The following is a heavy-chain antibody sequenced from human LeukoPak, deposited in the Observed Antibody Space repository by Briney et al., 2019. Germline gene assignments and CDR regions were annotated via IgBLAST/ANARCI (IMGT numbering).Heavy chain of an antibody. CDR1: GYTFTNSG. V-gene: IGHV1-18*01. J-gene: IGHJ6*03. CDR2: INIYNGDT. Sequence: ASVKVSCKASGYTFTNSGISWVRQAPGQGLEWMGWINIYNGDTNYAQSLQDRVTMTRDKSTSTAYMELRSLRSGDTAVFCCATDPGGGDYMDVWGKGTTVLVSS. CDR3: ATDPGGGDYMDV. D-gene: IGHD2-21*01.